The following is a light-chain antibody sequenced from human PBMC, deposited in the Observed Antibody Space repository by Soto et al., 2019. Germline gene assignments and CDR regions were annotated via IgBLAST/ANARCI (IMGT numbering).Light chain of an antibody. CDR2: GES. CDR3: QQYNSWGT. J-gene: IGKJ1*01. Sequence: EIVMTQSPATRSVSPGERATLSCRASQSVSSYLAWYQQKLGQAPRLLIYGESTRATGIPTRFSGSGSGTEFPLTISRLQSEDFAVYYCQQYNSWGTFGQGTKVEIK. CDR1: QSVSSY. V-gene: IGKV3-15*01.